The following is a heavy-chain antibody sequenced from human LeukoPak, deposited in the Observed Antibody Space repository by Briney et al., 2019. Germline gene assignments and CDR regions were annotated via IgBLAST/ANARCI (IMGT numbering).Heavy chain of an antibody. V-gene: IGHV3-48*03. CDR3: AKGPAGVLRYFDWLSIDY. Sequence: GGSLRLSCAASGFSFSSYEMNWVRQAPGKGLEWVSYISSSGSTIYYADSVKGRFTISRDNAKNSLYLQMNSLRAEDTAVYYCAKGPAGVLRYFDWLSIDYWGQGTLVTVSS. D-gene: IGHD3-9*01. CDR1: GFSFSSYE. CDR2: ISSSGSTI. J-gene: IGHJ4*02.